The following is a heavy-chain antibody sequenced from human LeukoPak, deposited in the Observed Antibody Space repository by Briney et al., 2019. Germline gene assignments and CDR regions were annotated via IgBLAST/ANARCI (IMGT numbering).Heavy chain of an antibody. V-gene: IGHV3-7*01. D-gene: IGHD6-6*01. CDR3: AKVNFGGSPSRFDP. Sequence: GGSLRLSCAASGFTFSNYWMSWVRQAPGKGLEWVANIKHDGSEKYYVDSMKGRFTISRDNAKNSLYLQMNGLRAEDTAIYYCAKVNFGGSPSRFDPWGQGTLVTVSS. CDR2: IKHDGSEK. J-gene: IGHJ5*02. CDR1: GFTFSNYW.